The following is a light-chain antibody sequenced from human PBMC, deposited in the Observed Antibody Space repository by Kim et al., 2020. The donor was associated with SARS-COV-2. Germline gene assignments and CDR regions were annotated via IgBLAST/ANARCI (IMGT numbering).Light chain of an antibody. V-gene: IGKV4-1*01. CDR2: WAS. CDR1: QSVLYSSNNKNY. J-gene: IGKJ2*01. Sequence: RATINCKSGQSVLYSSNNKNYLAWYQQKPGQPPKLLIYWASTRESGVPDRFSGSGSGTDFTLTISSLQAEDVAVYYCQQYYGSPYTFGQGTKLEI. CDR3: QQYYGSPYT.